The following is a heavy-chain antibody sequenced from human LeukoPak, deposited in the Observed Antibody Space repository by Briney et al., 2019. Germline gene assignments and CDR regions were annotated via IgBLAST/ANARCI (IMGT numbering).Heavy chain of an antibody. CDR3: ARVLGYCSSTSCSAPYFDY. CDR1: GGTFSSYA. J-gene: IGHJ4*02. Sequence: SVKVSCKASGGTFSSYAISWVRQAPGQGLEWMGGIIPIFGTANYAQKFQGRVTITTDESTSTAYMELSSLRSEDTAVYYCARVLGYCSSTSCSAPYFDYWGQGTLVTVSS. CDR2: IIPIFGTA. D-gene: IGHD2-2*01. V-gene: IGHV1-69*05.